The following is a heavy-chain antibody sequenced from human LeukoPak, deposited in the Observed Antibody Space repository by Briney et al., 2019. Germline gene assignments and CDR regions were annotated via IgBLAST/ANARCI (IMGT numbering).Heavy chain of an antibody. V-gene: IGHV4-39*01. CDR2: IHYSGST. D-gene: IGHD6-25*01. J-gene: IGHJ4*02. CDR3: VRLASGLIDY. CDR1: VGSIDNRHDY. Sequence: PSETLSLTCTVSVGSIDNRHDYWGWIRQPPGEGLEWIASIHYSGSTHYNPSLKSRVTISVDTSKNEFSLKLRYVTAADTAVYYCVRLASGLIDYCGQGTLVTVSS.